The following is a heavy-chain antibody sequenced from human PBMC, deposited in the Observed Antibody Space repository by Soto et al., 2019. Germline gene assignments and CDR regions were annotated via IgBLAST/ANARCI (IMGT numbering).Heavy chain of an antibody. CDR3: ARATSSYASNWNLFYYYYYYGMDV. D-gene: IGHD1-20*01. J-gene: IGHJ6*02. CDR2: ISAYNGNT. V-gene: IGHV1-18*04. Sequence: ASVKVSCKASGYTFTSYGISWVRQAPGQGLEWMGWISAYNGNTNYAQKLQGRVTMTTDTSTSTAYMELRSLRSDDTAVYYCARATSSYASNWNLFYYYYYYGMDVWGQGTTVTFS. CDR1: GYTFTSYG.